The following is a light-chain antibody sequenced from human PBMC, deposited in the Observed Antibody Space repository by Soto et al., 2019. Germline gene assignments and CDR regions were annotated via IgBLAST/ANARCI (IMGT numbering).Light chain of an antibody. J-gene: IGKJ1*01. CDR1: QSVSRY. CDR2: DAS. CDR3: QQRSNWPRT. Sequence: EIVLSQSPATLSLSPGDRATLSCRASQSVSRYLAWYQQKPGQAPRLLIYDASDRATGIPARFSGSGSGTDFTLTISSLEPEDFAVYYCQQRSNWPRTFGQGDQVDIK. V-gene: IGKV3-11*01.